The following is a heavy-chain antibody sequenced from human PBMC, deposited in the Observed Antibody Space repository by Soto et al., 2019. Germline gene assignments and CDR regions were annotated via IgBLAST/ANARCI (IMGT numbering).Heavy chain of an antibody. CDR2: ISKDGNNE. CDR1: GFIFSTYV. V-gene: IGHV3-30-3*01. CDR3: STDAHSSGHAGTFQH. Sequence: QVQLVESGGGVVQPGRSLRLSCAASGFIFSTYVMHWVRQAPGKGLEWVAAISKDGNNEHYTDSVKGRFTISRDNSTNTLYVQMVTRRVEDTAVYYCSTDAHSSGHAGTFQHWGQGTLVTVSS. J-gene: IGHJ1*01. D-gene: IGHD3-22*01.